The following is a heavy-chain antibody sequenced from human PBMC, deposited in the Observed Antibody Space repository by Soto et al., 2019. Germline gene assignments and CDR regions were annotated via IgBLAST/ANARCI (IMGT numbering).Heavy chain of an antibody. D-gene: IGHD3-10*01. Sequence: EVQLVESGGGLVQPGGSLRLSCAASGFTFSSYWMSWVRQAPGKGLEWVANIKQDGSEKYYVDSVKGRFTISRDNAKNSLYVQMNSLRAEDTAVYYCARVGELYGQYYYYYYGMDVWGQGTTVTVSS. CDR1: GFTFSSYW. J-gene: IGHJ6*02. CDR3: ARVGELYGQYYYYYYGMDV. V-gene: IGHV3-7*03. CDR2: IKQDGSEK.